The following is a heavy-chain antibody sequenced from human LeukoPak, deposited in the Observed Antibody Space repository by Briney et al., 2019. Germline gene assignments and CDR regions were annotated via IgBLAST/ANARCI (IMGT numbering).Heavy chain of an antibody. J-gene: IGHJ6*02. D-gene: IGHD3-10*01. CDR3: AREITPITMVRGVYYYYGMDV. CDR1: GFTFSSYA. CDR2: ISYDGSNK. Sequence: GGSLRLSCAASGFTFSSYAIHWVRQAPGKGLEWVAVISYDGSNKYYADSVKGRFTISRDNSKNTLYLQMNSLRAEDTAVYYCAREITPITMVRGVYYYYGMDVWGQGTTVTVSS. V-gene: IGHV3-30*04.